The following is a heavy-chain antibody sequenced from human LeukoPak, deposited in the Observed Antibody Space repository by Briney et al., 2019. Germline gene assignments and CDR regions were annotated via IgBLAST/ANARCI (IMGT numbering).Heavy chain of an antibody. V-gene: IGHV1-2*02. Sequence: ASVKVSCKASGYTLTGYYMHWVRQAPGQGLEWMGWINPNSGGTNYAQKFQGRVTMTRDTSISTAYMELSRLGSDDTAVYYCARAPRGYCSSTSCPDYWGQGTLVTVSS. D-gene: IGHD2-2*01. CDR2: INPNSGGT. CDR1: GYTLTGYY. CDR3: ARAPRGYCSSTSCPDY. J-gene: IGHJ4*02.